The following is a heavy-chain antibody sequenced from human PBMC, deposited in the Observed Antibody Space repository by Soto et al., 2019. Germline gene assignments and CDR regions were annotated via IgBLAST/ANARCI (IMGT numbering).Heavy chain of an antibody. CDR2: ISSSSSYI. CDR1: GFTFSSYR. Sequence: VGSLRLSCAASGFTFSSYRMNWVRQAPGKGLEWVSSISSSSSYIYYADSVKGRFTISRDNAKNSLYLQMNSLRAEDTAVYYCARDYDYVWGSYRYPPGYWGQGTQVTVSS. CDR3: ARDYDYVWGSYRYPPGY. J-gene: IGHJ4*02. D-gene: IGHD3-16*02. V-gene: IGHV3-21*01.